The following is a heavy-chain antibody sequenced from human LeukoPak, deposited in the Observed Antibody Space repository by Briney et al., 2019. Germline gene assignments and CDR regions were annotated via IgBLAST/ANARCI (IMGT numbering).Heavy chain of an antibody. J-gene: IGHJ4*02. CDR1: GFTFSSYW. CDR3: ARDMAAVAGTVDY. D-gene: IGHD6-19*01. V-gene: IGHV3-21*01. Sequence: GGSLRLSCAASGFTFSSYWMHWVRQAPGKGLEWVSAINAASNVIYYAESVKGRFTISRDNAKNSLYLQMNSLRAEDTAVYYCARDMAAVAGTVDYWGQGTLVTVSS. CDR2: INAASNVI.